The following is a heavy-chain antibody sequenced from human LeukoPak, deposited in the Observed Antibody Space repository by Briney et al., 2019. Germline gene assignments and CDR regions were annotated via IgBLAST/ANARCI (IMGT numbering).Heavy chain of an antibody. D-gene: IGHD3-10*01. CDR1: GGTFSSYA. J-gene: IGHJ5*02. CDR3: ARALLPQYGFDP. Sequence: SVKVSCKASGGTFSSYAISWVRQAPGQGLEWMGGITPIFGTANYAQKFQGRVTITADESTSTAYMELSSLRSEDTAVYYCARALLPQYGFDPWGQGTLVTVPS. CDR2: ITPIFGTA. V-gene: IGHV1-69*13.